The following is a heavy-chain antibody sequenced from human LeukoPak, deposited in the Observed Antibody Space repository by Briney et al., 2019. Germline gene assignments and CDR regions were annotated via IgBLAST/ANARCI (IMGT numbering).Heavy chain of an antibody. J-gene: IGHJ4*02. D-gene: IGHD3-9*01. CDR3: ARQSYYDILTGYYTN. Sequence: GGSLRLSCAASGFTFDDHGMSWVRQAPGKGLEWVSGINWNGGSTGYADSVKGRFTISRDNAKNSLYLQMNSLRAEDTALYHCARQSYYDILTGYYTNWGQGTLVSVSA. V-gene: IGHV3-20*01. CDR2: INWNGGST. CDR1: GFTFDDHG.